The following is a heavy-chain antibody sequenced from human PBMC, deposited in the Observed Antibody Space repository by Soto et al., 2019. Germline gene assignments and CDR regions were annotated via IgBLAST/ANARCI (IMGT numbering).Heavy chain of an antibody. CDR2: ISWNSGSI. CDR1: GFTFDDYA. J-gene: IGHJ5*02. Sequence: PGGSLRLSCAASGFTFDDYAMHWVRQAPGKGLEWVSGISWNSGSIGYADSVKGRFTISRDNAKNTLYLQMNSLRAEDTAVYYCAKGKAPQSPSWFDPWGQGTLVTVSS. CDR3: AKGKAPQSPSWFDP. V-gene: IGHV3-9*01.